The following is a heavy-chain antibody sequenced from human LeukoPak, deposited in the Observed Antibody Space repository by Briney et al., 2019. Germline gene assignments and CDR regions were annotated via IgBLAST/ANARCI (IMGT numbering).Heavy chain of an antibody. J-gene: IGHJ4*02. V-gene: IGHV3-30*18. CDR3: AKYLDYGDYVAPLY. D-gene: IGHD4-17*01. CDR2: ISYDGSNK. CDR1: GFTFSSYA. Sequence: PGRSLRLSCAASGFTFSSYAMHWVRQAPGKGLEWVAVISYDGSNKYYADSVKGRFTISRDNSKNTLYLQMNSLRAEDTAVYYCAKYLDYGDYVAPLYWGQGTLVTVSS.